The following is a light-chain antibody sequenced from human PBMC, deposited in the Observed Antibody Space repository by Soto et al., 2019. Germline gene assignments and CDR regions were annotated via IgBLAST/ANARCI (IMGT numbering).Light chain of an antibody. CDR2: ANT. J-gene: IGLJ3*02. Sequence: QSVLTQPPSVSGAPGQRVTISCTGSSSNIGAGYDVHWYQQLPGTAPTLLISANTDRPSGVPDRFSGSKSGTSASLAITGLQTEDEADYYCQSFDSSLTGWMFGGGTKLTVL. CDR1: SSNIGAGYD. V-gene: IGLV1-40*01. CDR3: QSFDSSLTGWM.